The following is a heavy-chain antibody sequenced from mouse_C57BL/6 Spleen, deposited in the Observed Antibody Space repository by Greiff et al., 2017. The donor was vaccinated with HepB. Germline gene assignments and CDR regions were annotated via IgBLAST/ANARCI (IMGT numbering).Heavy chain of an antibody. Sequence: QVTLKVSGPGILQSSQTLSLTCSFSGFSLSTSGMGVSWIRQPSGKGLEWLAHIYWDDDKRYNPSLKSRLTISKDTSRNQVFLKITSVDTADTATYYCARNYYGSSGVYYYAMDYWGQGTSVTVSS. CDR1: GFSLSTSGMG. CDR3: ARNYYGSSGVYYYAMDY. J-gene: IGHJ4*01. V-gene: IGHV8-12*01. CDR2: IYWDDDK. D-gene: IGHD1-1*01.